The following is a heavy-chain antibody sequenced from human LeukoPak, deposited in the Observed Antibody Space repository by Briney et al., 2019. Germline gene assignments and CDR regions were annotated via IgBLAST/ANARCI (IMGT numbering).Heavy chain of an antibody. V-gene: IGHV4-39*01. Sequence: PSETLSLTCTVSGGSISSSSYYWGWIRQPPGKGLEWIGSIYYSGSTYYNPSLKSRVTISVDTSKNQFSLKLSSVTAADTAVYYCARADRKVKHIVVVTAPRSGAFDIWGQGTMVTVSS. CDR1: GGSISSSSYY. J-gene: IGHJ3*02. CDR2: IYYSGST. D-gene: IGHD2-21*02. CDR3: ARADRKVKHIVVVTAPRSGAFDI.